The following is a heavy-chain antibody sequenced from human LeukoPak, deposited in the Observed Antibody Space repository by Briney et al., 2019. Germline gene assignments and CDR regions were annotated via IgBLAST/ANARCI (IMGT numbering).Heavy chain of an antibody. CDR1: GFAFYEYV. Sequence: GGSLRLSRAGSGFAFYEYVIHWVRQAPGKGLGWLSVTSGNGRATDYADSVKGRFTTSRDNSKSSLYLHINSLRTEDTALYYCAKETWSNSFSDFDHWGQGTLVTVS. V-gene: IGHV3-43*02. CDR3: AKETWSNSFSDFDH. J-gene: IGHJ4*02. D-gene: IGHD3-3*01. CDR2: TSGNGRAT.